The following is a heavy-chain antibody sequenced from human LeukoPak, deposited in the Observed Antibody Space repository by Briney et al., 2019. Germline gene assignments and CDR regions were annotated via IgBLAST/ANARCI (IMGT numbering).Heavy chain of an antibody. J-gene: IGHJ4*02. CDR3: AKAQIEMATIPYFDY. V-gene: IGHV3-23*01. CDR1: GFTFSSYA. D-gene: IGHD5-24*01. CDR2: ISGSGGST. Sequence: PGGSLRLSCAASGFTFSSYAMSRVRQAPGKGLEWVSAISGSGGSTYYADSVKGRFTISRDNSKNTLYLQMNSLRAEDTAVYYCAKAQIEMATIPYFDYWGQGTLVTVSS.